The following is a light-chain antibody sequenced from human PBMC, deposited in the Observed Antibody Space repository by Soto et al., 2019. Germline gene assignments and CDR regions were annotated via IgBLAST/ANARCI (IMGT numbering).Light chain of an antibody. CDR3: ALFMGNGISV. J-gene: IGLJ1*01. CDR1: SGSVSTANN. CDR2: STS. V-gene: IGLV8-61*01. Sequence: QAVVTQESSFSVSPGGTVTLTCGLISGSVSTANNPNWYQQTPGQAPRTLIYSTSTRSSGVTDRFSGSILGNKAALTITGAQADDESDYYFALFMGNGISVFGTGTKLTVL.